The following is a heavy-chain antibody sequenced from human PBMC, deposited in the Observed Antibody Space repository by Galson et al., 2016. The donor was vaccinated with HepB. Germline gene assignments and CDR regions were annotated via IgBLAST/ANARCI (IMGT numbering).Heavy chain of an antibody. Sequence: SLRLSCAASGFRFSAYWMAWVRQAPGKGLEYVANVNEDGSGSSRAYYADSVKGRFTISRDNSKDTLYLQMNSLRAEDTAEYYCAKDGGSNVWGNYRSRSDWYFDLWGRCSLVTVSS. J-gene: IGHJ2*01. CDR1: GFRFSAYW. CDR2: VNEDGSGSSRA. CDR3: AKDGGSNVWGNYRSRSDWYFDL. V-gene: IGHV3-7*03. D-gene: IGHD3-16*02.